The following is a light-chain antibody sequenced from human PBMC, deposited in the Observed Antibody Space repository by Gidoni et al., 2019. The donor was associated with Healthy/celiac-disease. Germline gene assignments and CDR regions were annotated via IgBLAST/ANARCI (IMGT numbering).Light chain of an antibody. J-gene: IGKJ5*01. CDR2: EAS. CDR1: QDISNY. Sequence: DIQMTQSPSSLSASVGDRVTIACQASQDISNYLNWYQQKAGKAPKLLIYEASNLETGVPSRFSGSGSGTDFSFTISSLQPEDIATYYCQQYDNLPITFGQGTRLEIK. CDR3: QQYDNLPIT. V-gene: IGKV1-33*01.